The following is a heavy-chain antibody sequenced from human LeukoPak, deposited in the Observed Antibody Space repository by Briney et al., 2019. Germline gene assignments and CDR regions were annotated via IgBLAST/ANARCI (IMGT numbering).Heavy chain of an antibody. J-gene: IGHJ4*02. CDR3: AKDKGSRSWYFDY. CDR1: GFTFNIYA. V-gene: IGHV3-23*01. CDR2: ISGSGSST. D-gene: IGHD6-13*01. Sequence: PGGSLRLSCAASGFTFNIYAMSWVRQAPGKGLEWVSIISGSGSSTIYADSVKGRFTISRDNSKNALYLQMNSLRAEDTAVYYCAKDKGSRSWYFDYWGQGTLVTVSS.